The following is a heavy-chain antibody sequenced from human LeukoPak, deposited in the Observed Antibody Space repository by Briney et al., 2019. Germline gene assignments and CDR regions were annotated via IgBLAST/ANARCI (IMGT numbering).Heavy chain of an antibody. J-gene: IGHJ4*02. CDR2: IYYSGST. D-gene: IGHD1-26*01. V-gene: IGHV4-30-4*01. CDR1: GGSISSGDYY. CDR3: AREYPGREYFDY. Sequence: SETLSLTCTVSGGSISSGDYYWSWIRQPPGKGLEWIGYIYYSGSTYYNPSLKSRVTISVDTSKNQFSLKLSSVTAADTAVYYCAREYPGREYFDYWGQGTLVTVSS.